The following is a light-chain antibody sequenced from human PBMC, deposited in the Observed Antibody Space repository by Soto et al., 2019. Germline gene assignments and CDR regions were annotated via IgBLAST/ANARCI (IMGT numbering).Light chain of an antibody. J-gene: IGKJ1*01. CDR3: QPCQDVWA. CDR1: QTIYNN. CDR2: HTS. V-gene: IGKV3-15*01. Sequence: EIVLKQSPGTLYLNTGERATRSFRASQTIYNNVAWYQKRPGQAPRLLIYHTSSRATCIPARFSGSGSGIEFTLTIRCPESEDFVVYYCQPCQDVWAFGQGTKVDIK.